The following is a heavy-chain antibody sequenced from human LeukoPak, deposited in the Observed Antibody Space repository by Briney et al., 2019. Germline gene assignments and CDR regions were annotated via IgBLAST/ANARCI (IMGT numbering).Heavy chain of an antibody. CDR3: ARDERDCRGGSCLYDAFDI. CDR2: INAGNGNT. D-gene: IGHD2-15*01. J-gene: IGHJ3*02. V-gene: IGHV1-3*01. Sequence: ASVKVSCKASGHTFTSYAMHWVRLAPGLSLEWMGWINAGNGNTKYSQKFQGRVTLTRDTSASTAYMELSSLRSEDTAVYYCARDERDCRGGSCLYDAFDIWGQGTMVIVSS. CDR1: GHTFTSYA.